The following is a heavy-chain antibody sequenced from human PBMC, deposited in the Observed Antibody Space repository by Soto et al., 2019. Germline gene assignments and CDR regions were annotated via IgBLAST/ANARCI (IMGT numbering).Heavy chain of an antibody. CDR2: VSHDGRNT. CDR3: AKGGRQWLVTSDFNY. J-gene: IGHJ4*02. CDR1: GFTFSDYA. V-gene: IGHV3-30*18. Sequence: VQLVESGGGVVQPGRSLRLSCAASGFTFSDYAMHWVRQAPGKGLEWVAVVSHDGRNTHYADSVKGRFTISRDSSKNTVSRQITSLRAEDTAVYSCAKGGRQWLVTSDFNYWGQGALVTVSS. D-gene: IGHD6-19*01.